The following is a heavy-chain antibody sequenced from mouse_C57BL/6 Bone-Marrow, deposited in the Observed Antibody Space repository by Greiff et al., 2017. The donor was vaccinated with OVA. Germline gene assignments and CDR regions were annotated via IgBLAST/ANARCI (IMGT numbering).Heavy chain of an antibody. Sequence: VQLQQPGAELVKPGASVKLSCKASGYTFTSYWMQWVKQRPGQGLEWIGEIDPSDSYTNYNQKFKGKATLTVDTSSSTAYMQLSSLTSEDSAVYYCASDYDDYAMDDWGQGTSVTVSS. CDR3: ASDYDDYAMDD. CDR2: IDPSDSYT. J-gene: IGHJ4*01. D-gene: IGHD2-4*01. CDR1: GYTFTSYW. V-gene: IGHV1-50*01.